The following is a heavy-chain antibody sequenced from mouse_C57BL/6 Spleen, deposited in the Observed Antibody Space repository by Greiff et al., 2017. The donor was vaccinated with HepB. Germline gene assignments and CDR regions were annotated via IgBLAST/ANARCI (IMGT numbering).Heavy chain of an antibody. J-gene: IGHJ1*03. V-gene: IGHV7-1*01. CDR2: SRNKANDYTT. D-gene: IGHD2-3*01. CDR1: GFTFSDFS. CDR3: ARDAYDYWYFDV. Sequence: EVQLVESGGGLVHSGRSLRLSCATSGFTFSDFSMEWVRQAPGKGLGWIAASRNKANDYTTEYSASVKGRFIVSRDTSQSILYLQMNALRAEDTAIYYCARDAYDYWYFDVWGTGTTVTVSS.